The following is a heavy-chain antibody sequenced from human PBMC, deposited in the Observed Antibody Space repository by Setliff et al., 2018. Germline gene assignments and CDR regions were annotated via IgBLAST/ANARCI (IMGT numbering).Heavy chain of an antibody. D-gene: IGHD3-10*01. Sequence: PGGSLRLSCAASGFTFSSYAMTWVRQPPGKGLEWIGEINQSGSTNYNPSLKSRVTMSVDTSKNQFSLKLSSVTAADTAVYYCARELYYYGSGSWTFDPWGQGTLVTVS. CDR1: GFTFSSYA. V-gene: IGHV4-34*01. J-gene: IGHJ5*02. CDR2: INQSGST. CDR3: ARELYYYGSGSWTFDP.